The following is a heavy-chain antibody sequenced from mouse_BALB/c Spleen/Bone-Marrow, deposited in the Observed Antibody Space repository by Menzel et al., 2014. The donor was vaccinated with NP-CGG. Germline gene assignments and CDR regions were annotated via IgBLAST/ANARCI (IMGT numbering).Heavy chain of an antibody. V-gene: IGHV14-3*02. CDR1: GFNIKDTY. J-gene: IGHJ2*01. CDR2: IDPANGNT. D-gene: IGHD1-1*01. Sequence: VQLQQSGAELVKPGASVKLSCTASGFNIKDTYMHWVKQRPEQGLEWIGRIDPANGNTKYDPKFQGKATITADTSSNTAYLKLSSRTSEDTAVYYCARSYYYGRCYMDYWGQGTTLTVSS. CDR3: ARSYYYGRCYMDY.